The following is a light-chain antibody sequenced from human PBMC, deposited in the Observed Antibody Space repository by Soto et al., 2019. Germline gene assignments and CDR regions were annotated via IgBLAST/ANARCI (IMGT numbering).Light chain of an antibody. CDR2: GAS. CDR3: HQYNIWPPLL. Sequence: DIVLTQSPGTLSLSPGERATLSCRASQTVRSSSLAWYQQKPGQAPRLLIFGASTRAAGFPDRFSGSGSGTDFTLTISRLEPEDFAVYYCHQYNIWPPLLFGGGTKVEIK. J-gene: IGKJ4*01. CDR1: QTVRSSS. V-gene: IGKV3-20*01.